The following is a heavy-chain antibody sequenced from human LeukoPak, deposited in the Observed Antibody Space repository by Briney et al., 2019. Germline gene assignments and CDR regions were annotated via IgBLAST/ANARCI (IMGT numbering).Heavy chain of an antibody. J-gene: IGHJ3*01. V-gene: IGHV1-58*02. D-gene: IGHD3-22*01. CDR2: IVVGSGNA. CDR1: GYTFTGYY. Sequence: SVKVSCKASGYTFTGYYMHWVRQAPGQGLEWIGWIVVGSGNANYAQKFQERVTITRDMSTSLVYMELSSLRSEDTAVYYCAAEAAYYYDSRDAFDVWGQGTMVTVSS. CDR3: AAEAAYYYDSRDAFDV.